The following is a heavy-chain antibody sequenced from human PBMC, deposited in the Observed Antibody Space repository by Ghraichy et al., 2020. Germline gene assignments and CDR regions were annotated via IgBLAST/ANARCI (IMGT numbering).Heavy chain of an antibody. Sequence: SETLSLTCAVYGGSFSGYYWSWIRQPPGKGLEWIGEINHSGSTNYNPSLKSRVTISVDTSKDQFSLKLSSVTAADTAVYYCARGLRVPPYYYYGMDVWGQGTTVTVSS. CDR3: ARGLRVPPYYYYGMDV. J-gene: IGHJ6*02. D-gene: IGHD4/OR15-4a*01. V-gene: IGHV4-34*01. CDR2: INHSGST. CDR1: GGSFSGYY.